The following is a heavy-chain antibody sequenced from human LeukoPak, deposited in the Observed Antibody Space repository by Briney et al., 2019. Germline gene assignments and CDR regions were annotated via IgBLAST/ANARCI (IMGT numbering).Heavy chain of an antibody. CDR2: ISGSGGST. J-gene: IGHJ3*02. CDR1: GFTFSSYA. Sequence: PGGSLRLSCAASGFTFSSYAMSWVRRAPGKGLEWVSAISGSGGSTYYADSVKGRFTISRDNSKNTLYLQMNSLRAEDTAVYYCAKDVRYYYDSSGYHPDAFDIWGQGTMVTVSS. D-gene: IGHD3-22*01. CDR3: AKDVRYYYDSSGYHPDAFDI. V-gene: IGHV3-23*01.